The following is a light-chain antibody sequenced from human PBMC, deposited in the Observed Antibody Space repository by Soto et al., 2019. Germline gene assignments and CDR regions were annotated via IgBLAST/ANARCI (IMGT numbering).Light chain of an antibody. J-gene: IGKJ4*01. CDR3: QQSYSTPPT. Sequence: DIQMTKSPSSLSASVGARVTITCRASQSISSYLNWYQQKPGKAPKLLIYAASSLQSGVPSRFSGSGSGTDFTLTISSPQPEEFATYYCQQSYSTPPTFGGGNKVDNK. CDR2: AAS. V-gene: IGKV1-39*01. CDR1: QSISSY.